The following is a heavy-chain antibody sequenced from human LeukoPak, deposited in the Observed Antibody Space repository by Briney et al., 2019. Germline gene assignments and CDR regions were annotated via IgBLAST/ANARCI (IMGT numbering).Heavy chain of an antibody. D-gene: IGHD3-22*01. CDR3: ARDRAHYDSSGYYYGRYFDY. Sequence: GGSLRLSCAASGFIFSNYAIHWVRQAPGKGLEWVAVISHDGSNKNYANSVKGRFTISRDNSKNTLYLQMNSLRAEDTAVYYCARDRAHYDSSGYYYGRYFDYWGQGTLVTVSS. CDR2: ISHDGSNK. J-gene: IGHJ4*02. V-gene: IGHV3-30*14. CDR1: GFIFSNYA.